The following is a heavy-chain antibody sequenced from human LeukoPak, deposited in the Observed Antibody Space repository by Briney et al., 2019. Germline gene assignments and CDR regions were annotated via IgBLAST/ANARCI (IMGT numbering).Heavy chain of an antibody. D-gene: IGHD5-18*01. CDR3: AGGYSYGYRWVSFDY. CDR2: IYPGDSDT. V-gene: IGHV5-51*01. J-gene: IGHJ4*02. CDR1: GYSFTSYW. Sequence: GESLKISCKGSGYSFTSYWIGWVRQMPGKGLEWMGIIYPGDSDTRYSPSFQGQVTISADKSISTAYLQWSSLKASDTAMYYYAGGYSYGYRWVSFDYWGQGTLVTVSS.